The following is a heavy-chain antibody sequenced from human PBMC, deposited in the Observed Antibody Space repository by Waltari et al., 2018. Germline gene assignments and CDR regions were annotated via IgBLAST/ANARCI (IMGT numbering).Heavy chain of an antibody. J-gene: IGHJ4*02. CDR1: GLTISDNY. CDR2: LYRAGHT. Sequence: EVQLVESGGGLIQPGGSLRLSCAASGLTISDNYMSWVRQAPGKGLDSVSVLYRAGHTYYAESVKGRFTISRDSSKNTLYLQMNSLRTEDTAVYYCARDLVHYFDYWGQGTLVTVSS. V-gene: IGHV3-53*01. CDR3: ARDLVHYFDY. D-gene: IGHD3-16*01.